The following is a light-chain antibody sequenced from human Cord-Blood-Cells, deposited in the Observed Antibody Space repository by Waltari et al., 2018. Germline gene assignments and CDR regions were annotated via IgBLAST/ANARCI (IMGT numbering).Light chain of an antibody. Sequence: QSVLTQPPSASGTPGQRVTISCSGSSSNTGSNTVNWYQPLPGTAPKLLIYSNNQRPSGVTGRFSGAKSGASTSLAMSGLQSGDEADYYCAACDDSRNGWVFGGGTKLTVL. CDR2: SNN. J-gene: IGLJ3*02. CDR3: AACDDSRNGWV. V-gene: IGLV1-44*01. CDR1: SSNTGSNT.